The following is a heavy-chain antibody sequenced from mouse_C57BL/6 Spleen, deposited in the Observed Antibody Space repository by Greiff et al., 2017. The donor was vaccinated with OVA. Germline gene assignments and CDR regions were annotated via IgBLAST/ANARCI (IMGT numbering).Heavy chain of an antibody. Sequence: VKLMESGAELVRPGTSVKVSCKASGYAFTNYLIEWVKQRPGQGLEWIGVINPGSGGTNYNEKFKGKATLTADKSSSTAYMQLSSLTSEGSAVYFCARRARDFDYWGQGTTLTVSS. J-gene: IGHJ2*01. CDR3: ARRARDFDY. CDR2: INPGSGGT. CDR1: GYAFTNYL. V-gene: IGHV1-54*01. D-gene: IGHD3-1*01.